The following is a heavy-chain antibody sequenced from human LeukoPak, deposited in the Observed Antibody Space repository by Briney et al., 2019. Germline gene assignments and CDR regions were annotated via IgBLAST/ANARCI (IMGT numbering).Heavy chain of an antibody. CDR1: GGSFSGYY. D-gene: IGHD3-10*01. J-gene: IGHJ3*02. CDR2: INHSGST. CDR3: AKSNGYGLVDI. V-gene: IGHV4-34*01. Sequence: SETLSLTCAVYGGSFSGYYWSWIRQPPGKGLEWIGEINHSGSTNYNPSLKSRVTITLDTSRNQFSLKLNSVTAADTAVYYCAKSNGYGLVDIWGQGTMVTVSS.